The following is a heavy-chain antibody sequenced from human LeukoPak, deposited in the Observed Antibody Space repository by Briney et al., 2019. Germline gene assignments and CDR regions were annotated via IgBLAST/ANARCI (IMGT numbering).Heavy chain of an antibody. CDR1: GYTFTSYG. V-gene: IGHV1-18*01. Sequence: GASVKVSCKASGYTFTSYGISWVRQAPGQGLEWMGWISAYNGNTNYAQKLQGRVTMTEDTSTDTAYMELSSLRSEDTAVYYCATGPVGAKNYYFDYWGQGTLVTVSS. CDR2: ISAYNGNT. D-gene: IGHD1-26*01. CDR3: ATGPVGAKNYYFDY. J-gene: IGHJ4*02.